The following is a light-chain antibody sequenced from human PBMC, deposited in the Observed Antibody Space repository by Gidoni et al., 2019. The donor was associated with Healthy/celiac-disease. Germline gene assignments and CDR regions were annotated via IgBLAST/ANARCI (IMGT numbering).Light chain of an antibody. CDR1: QSLLHSNGYNY. J-gene: IGKJ3*01. CDR2: VGS. CDR3: MQALQTPIFT. V-gene: IGKV2-28*01. Sequence: NVMTQLPLSLPVTTGEPASIACRSTQSLLHSNGYNYLDWYMQKPGQSPPLLIYVGSNRASGGPDRFSGSGSGTDFTLKTSRVEAEDVGVYYCMQALQTPIFTFXPXTKVDIK.